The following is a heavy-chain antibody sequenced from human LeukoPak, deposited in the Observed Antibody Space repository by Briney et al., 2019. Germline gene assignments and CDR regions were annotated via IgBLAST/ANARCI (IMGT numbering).Heavy chain of an antibody. V-gene: IGHV4-39*07. CDR2: IYYSGST. D-gene: IGHD3-3*01. CDR1: GVSITTYY. Sequence: SETLSLTCTVSGVSITTYYWGWIRQPPGKGLEWIGSIYYSGSTYYNPSLKSRVTISVDTSKNQFSLKLSSVTAADTAVYYCARSWDVYDFWRVFARFDPWAQGTLVTVSS. CDR3: ARSWDVYDFWRVFARFDP. J-gene: IGHJ5*02.